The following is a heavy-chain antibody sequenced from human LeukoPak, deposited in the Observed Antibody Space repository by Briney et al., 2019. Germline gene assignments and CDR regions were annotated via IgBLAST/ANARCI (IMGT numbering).Heavy chain of an antibody. CDR2: ISYDGSNK. CDR1: GFTFSSYA. D-gene: IGHD2-2*01. V-gene: IGHV3-30-3*01. CDR3: ARGYCSSTSCQSYYYGMDV. Sequence: PGGSLRLSCAASGFTFSSYAMHWVRQAPGKGPEWVAVISYDGSNKYYADSVKGRFTISRDNSKNTLYLQMNSLRAEDTAVYYCARGYCSSTSCQSYYYGMDVWGQGTTVTVSS. J-gene: IGHJ6*02.